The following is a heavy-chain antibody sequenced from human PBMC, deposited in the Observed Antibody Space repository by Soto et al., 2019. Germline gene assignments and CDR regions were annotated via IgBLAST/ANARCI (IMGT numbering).Heavy chain of an antibody. CDR2: IIPIFGTA. CDR1: GGTFSSYA. D-gene: IGHD4-4*01. J-gene: IGHJ5*02. Sequence: QVQLVQSGAEVKKPGSSVKVSCKASGGTFSSYAISWVRQAPGQGLEWMGGIIPIFGTANYAQKFQGRVTITGDKSTSTAYMGLSSLRSEYTAVYYCARVVTVITWFDPWGQGTLVTVSS. V-gene: IGHV1-69*06. CDR3: ARVVTVITWFDP.